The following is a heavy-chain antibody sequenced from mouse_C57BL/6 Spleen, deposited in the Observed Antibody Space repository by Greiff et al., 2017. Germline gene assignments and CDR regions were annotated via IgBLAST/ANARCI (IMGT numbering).Heavy chain of an antibody. CDR1: GYAFTNYL. D-gene: IGHD2-4*01. V-gene: IGHV1-54*01. CDR2: INPGSGGT. CDR3: ASHYDYGYWYFDV. Sequence: QVQLQQSGAELVRPGTSVKVSCKASGYAFTNYLIDWVKQRPGQGLEWIGVINPGSGGTNYNEKFKGKDTLTADKSSSTAYMLLSSLTSEDSAVYFCASHYDYGYWYFDVWGTGTTVTVSA. J-gene: IGHJ1*03.